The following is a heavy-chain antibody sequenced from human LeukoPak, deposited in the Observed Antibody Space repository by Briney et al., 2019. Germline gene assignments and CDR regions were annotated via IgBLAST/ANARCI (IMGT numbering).Heavy chain of an antibody. CDR1: GGSISSYY. J-gene: IGHJ4*02. Sequence: SETLSLTCTVSGGSISSYYWSWIRQPPGKGLEWIGSIYYSGSTYYNPSLKSRVTISVDTSKNQFSLKLSSVTAADTAVYYCASSFDSSGLDYWGQGTLVTVSS. V-gene: IGHV4-59*12. CDR3: ASSFDSSGLDY. D-gene: IGHD6-19*01. CDR2: IYYSGST.